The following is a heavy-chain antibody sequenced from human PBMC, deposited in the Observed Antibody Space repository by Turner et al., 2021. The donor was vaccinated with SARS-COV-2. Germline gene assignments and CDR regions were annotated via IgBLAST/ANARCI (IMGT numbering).Heavy chain of an antibody. CDR2: IYYSGST. V-gene: IGHV4-39*01. J-gene: IGHJ5*02. CDR3: ARHWEVAAAAYLARFDP. CDR1: GGSISSSSYY. D-gene: IGHD6-13*01. Sequence: QLQLQESGPGQGKPSETLSLTCTLSGGSISSSSYYWGWIRQPPGKGLEWIGGIYYSGSTYYNPSLNSRVTISVDTSKNQFSLKLSSVTAADTAVYYCARHWEVAAAAYLARFDPWGQGTLVTVSS.